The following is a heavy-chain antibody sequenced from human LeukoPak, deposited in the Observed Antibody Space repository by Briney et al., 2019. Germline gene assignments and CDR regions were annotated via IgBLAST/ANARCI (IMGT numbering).Heavy chain of an antibody. Sequence: GASVKVSSKASGYTLTSFACLWVRQPPGKRLEWMGWLNPGNGNTKYSQKFQGRVTITRDTSASTAYMELSSLRSEDTAVYYCAREYYGSGSYYADYYFDYWGQETLVTVSS. D-gene: IGHD3-10*01. CDR1: GYTLTSFA. CDR2: LNPGNGNT. CDR3: AREYYGSGSYYADYYFDY. V-gene: IGHV1-3*01. J-gene: IGHJ4*02.